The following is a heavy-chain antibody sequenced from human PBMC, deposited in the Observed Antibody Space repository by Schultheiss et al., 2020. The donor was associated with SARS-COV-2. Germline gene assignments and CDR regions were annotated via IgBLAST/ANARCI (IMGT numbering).Heavy chain of an antibody. J-gene: IGHJ3*02. CDR1: GFTFSSYG. CDR2: IWYDGSNK. Sequence: GGSLRLSCAASGFTFSSYGMHWVRQAPGKGLEWVAVIWYDGSNKYYADSVKGRFTISRDNSKNTLYLQMGSLRAEDMAVYYCARESYAFDIWGQGTMVTVSS. CDR3: ARESYAFDI. V-gene: IGHV3-33*08.